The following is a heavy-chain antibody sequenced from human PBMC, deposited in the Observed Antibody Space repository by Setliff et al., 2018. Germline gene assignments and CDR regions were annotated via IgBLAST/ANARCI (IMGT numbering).Heavy chain of an antibody. CDR1: GGSFSGYY. V-gene: IGHV4-34*01. D-gene: IGHD2-21*02. CDR3: ARDAGGDYDN. J-gene: IGHJ4*02. Sequence: PSETLSLTCAVYGGSFSGYYWSWIRQPPGKGLEWIGEINHSGSTNYNPSLKSRVTISVDTSKNQFSLKLSSVTAADTAMYYCARDAGGDYDNWGQGTLVTV. CDR2: INHSGST.